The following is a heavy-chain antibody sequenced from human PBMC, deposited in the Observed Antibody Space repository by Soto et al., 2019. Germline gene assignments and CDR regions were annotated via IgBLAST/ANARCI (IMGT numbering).Heavy chain of an antibody. D-gene: IGHD3-22*01. Sequence: GGSLRLSCAASGFTFSSYGMHWVRQAPGKGLEWVAVIWYDGSNKYYADSVKGRFTISRDNSKNTLYLQMNSLRAEDTAVYYCVLDLFDSSGFLDYWCPGTLVSGSS. J-gene: IGHJ4*02. CDR1: GFTFSSYG. V-gene: IGHV3-33*01. CDR3: VLDLFDSSGFLDY. CDR2: IWYDGSNK.